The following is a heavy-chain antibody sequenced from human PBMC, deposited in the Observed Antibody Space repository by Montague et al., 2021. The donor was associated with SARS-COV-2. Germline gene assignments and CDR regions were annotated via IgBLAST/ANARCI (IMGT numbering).Heavy chain of an antibody. Sequence: SETLSLTCAVSGGSISSSNWWSWVRQPPGKGLEWIGEIYHSGSTNYNPSLKSRVTISVDKSKNQFSLKLRSVTAADTAVYYCARRYCSSTSCPNWFDPWGQGTLVTVSS. CDR2: IYHSGST. V-gene: IGHV4-4*02. CDR3: ARRYCSSTSCPNWFDP. CDR1: GGSISSSNW. D-gene: IGHD2-2*01. J-gene: IGHJ5*02.